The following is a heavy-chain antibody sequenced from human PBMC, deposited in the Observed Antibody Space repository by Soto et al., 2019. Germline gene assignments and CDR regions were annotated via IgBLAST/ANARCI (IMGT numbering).Heavy chain of an antibody. CDR2: IIPIFGTA. V-gene: IGHV1-69*13. Sequence: SVKVSCKASGGTFSSYAISWVRQAPGQGLEWMGGIIPIFGTANYAQKFQGRVTITADESTSTAYMELSSLRSEDTAVYYCATPCACDYGDYEAYYYYYGMDVWGQGTTVTVSS. D-gene: IGHD4-17*01. CDR3: ATPCACDYGDYEAYYYYYGMDV. J-gene: IGHJ6*02. CDR1: GGTFSSYA.